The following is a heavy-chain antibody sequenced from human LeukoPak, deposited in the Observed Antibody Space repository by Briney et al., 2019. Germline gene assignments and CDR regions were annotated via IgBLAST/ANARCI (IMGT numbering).Heavy chain of an antibody. CDR2: ISYDGSNK. V-gene: IGHV3-30-3*01. Sequence: GGSLRLSCAASGFTFSSYAMHWVRQAPGKGLEWVAVISYDGSNKYYADSVKGRFTISRDNAKNSLYLQMNSLRAEDTAVYHCATDPVAGWGQGTLVTVSS. D-gene: IGHD6-19*01. CDR3: ATDPVAG. CDR1: GFTFSSYA. J-gene: IGHJ4*02.